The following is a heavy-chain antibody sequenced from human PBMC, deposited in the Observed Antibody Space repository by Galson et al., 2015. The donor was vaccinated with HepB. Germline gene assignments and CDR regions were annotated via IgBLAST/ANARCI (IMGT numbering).Heavy chain of an antibody. CDR3: ARDASPVVPDYFDY. V-gene: IGHV3-30*04. D-gene: IGHD2-2*01. Sequence: SLRLSCAASGFTFSSYAMHWVRQAPGKGLEWVAVISYDGSNKYYADSVKGRFTISRDNSKNTLYLQMNSLRAEDTAVYYCARDASPVVPDYFDYWGQGTLVTVSS. J-gene: IGHJ4*02. CDR2: ISYDGSNK. CDR1: GFTFSSYA.